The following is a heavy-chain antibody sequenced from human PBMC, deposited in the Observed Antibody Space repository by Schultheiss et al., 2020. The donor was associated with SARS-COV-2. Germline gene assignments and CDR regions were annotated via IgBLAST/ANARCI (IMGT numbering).Heavy chain of an antibody. V-gene: IGHV1-18*01. Sequence: ASVKVSCKASGGTFSSYAISWVRQAPGQGLEWMGWISTSKAITNYAQKLQGRATMTTDTSTSTAYMELTSLRPDDTAMYYCARDSGANPRNRYYFDYWGQGTLVTVSS. CDR1: GGTFSSYA. CDR2: ISTSKAIT. D-gene: IGHD4/OR15-4a*01. CDR3: ARDSGANPRNRYYFDY. J-gene: IGHJ4*02.